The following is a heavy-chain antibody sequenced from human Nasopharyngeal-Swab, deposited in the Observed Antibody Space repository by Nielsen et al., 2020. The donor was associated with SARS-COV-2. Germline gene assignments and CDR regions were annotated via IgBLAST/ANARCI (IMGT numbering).Heavy chain of an antibody. Sequence: SETLSLTCTVSGGSMSGYYWTWIRQPPGKGLEWIGYIYHTGSTNYNPSLKSRVTISIDTSKNQFSLKLTSVTAADTAMYFCARYKDAAGIWAFDIWGQGTMVTVSS. CDR2: IYHTGST. CDR1: GGSMSGYY. D-gene: IGHD6-13*01. CDR3: ARYKDAAGIWAFDI. J-gene: IGHJ3*02. V-gene: IGHV4-59*01.